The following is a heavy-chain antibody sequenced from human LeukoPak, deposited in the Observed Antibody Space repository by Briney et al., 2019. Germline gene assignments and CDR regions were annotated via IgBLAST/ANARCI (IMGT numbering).Heavy chain of an antibody. V-gene: IGHV4-4*02. CDR2: IYHSGST. J-gene: IGHJ3*02. CDR1: GGSISSTNW. CDR3: ARRTDLGSYAPADAFDI. D-gene: IGHD1-26*01. Sequence: PSGTLSLTCAVSGGSISSTNWWSWVRQPPGKGLEWIGEIYHSGSTNYNPSLRSRVTISVDKSKNQFSLKLSSVTAADTAAYYCARRTDLGSYAPADAFDIWGQGTMVTVSS.